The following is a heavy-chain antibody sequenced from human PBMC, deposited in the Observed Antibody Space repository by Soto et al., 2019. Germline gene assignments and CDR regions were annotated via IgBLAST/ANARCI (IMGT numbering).Heavy chain of an antibody. CDR1: GFTFSSYW. CDR2: INSDGSST. Sequence: GGSLRLSCAASGFTFSSYWMHWFRQAPGKGLGWVSRINSDGSSTSYADCVKGRFTISRGNAKNTLYLQMNSLRAEATAVYYCARDSDASYFGYWGKGPLVTASS. V-gene: IGHV3-74*01. J-gene: IGHJ4*01. CDR3: ARDSDASYFGY.